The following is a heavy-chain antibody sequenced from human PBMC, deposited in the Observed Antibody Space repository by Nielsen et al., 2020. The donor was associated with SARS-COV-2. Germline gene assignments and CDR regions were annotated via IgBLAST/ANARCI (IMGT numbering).Heavy chain of an antibody. J-gene: IGHJ6*02. CDR1: GGSISSYY. D-gene: IGHD3-22*01. V-gene: IGHV4-59*12. CDR2: IYYSGST. Sequence: SETLSLTCTVSGGSISSYYWSWIRQPPGKGLEWIGYIYYSGSTNYNPSLKSRVTISVDTSKNQFSLKLSSVTAADTAVYYCARSGYYDSSGYYYRRPYGMDVWGQGTTVTVSS. CDR3: ARSGYYDSSGYYYRRPYGMDV.